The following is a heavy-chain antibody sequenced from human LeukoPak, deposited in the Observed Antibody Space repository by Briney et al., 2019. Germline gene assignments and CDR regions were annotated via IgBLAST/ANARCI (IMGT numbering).Heavy chain of an antibody. Sequence: GGSLRLSCAASGFTFSSYGMHWVRQAPGKGLEWVSVSYSGGSTYYADSVTGRFTISRDNSKNTVYLQMNSLRAEDTAVYYCARGHGSGSYDYWGQGTLVTVSS. D-gene: IGHD3-10*01. CDR2: SYSGGST. CDR3: ARGHGSGSYDY. J-gene: IGHJ4*02. CDR1: GFTFSSYG. V-gene: IGHV3-NL1*01.